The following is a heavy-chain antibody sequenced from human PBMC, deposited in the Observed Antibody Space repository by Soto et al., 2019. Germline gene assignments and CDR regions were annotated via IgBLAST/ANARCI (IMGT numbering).Heavy chain of an antibody. V-gene: IGHV1-46*01. Sequence: SVKVSFKASGYTFTSYYMHWVRQAPGQGLEWMGIINPSGGSTSYAQKFQGRVTMRRDTSTSTVYMELSSLRSEDTAVYYCARGEFIESSYGTGSGYWGQGTLVTVSS. CDR2: INPSGGST. CDR1: GYTFTSYY. D-gene: IGHD5-18*01. J-gene: IGHJ4*02. CDR3: ARGEFIESSYGTGSGY.